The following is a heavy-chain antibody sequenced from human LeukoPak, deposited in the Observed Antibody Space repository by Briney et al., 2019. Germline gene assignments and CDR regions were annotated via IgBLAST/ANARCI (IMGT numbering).Heavy chain of an antibody. CDR2: IIPIFGTA. CDR3: ARTPVGANPFDY. D-gene: IGHD1-26*01. CDR1: GGTFISYA. J-gene: IGHJ4*02. Sequence: SVKVSCKASGGTFISYAISWVRQAPGQGLEWMGGIIPIFGTANYAQKFQGRVTITADESTSTAYMELSSLRSEDTAVYYCARTPVGANPFDYWGQGTLVTVSS. V-gene: IGHV1-69*13.